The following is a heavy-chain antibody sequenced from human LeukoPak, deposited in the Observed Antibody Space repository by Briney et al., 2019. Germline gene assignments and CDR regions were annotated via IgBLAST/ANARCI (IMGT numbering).Heavy chain of an antibody. D-gene: IGHD2-2*01. CDR1: GYTFTSYG. Sequence: SVKVSCKASGYTFTSYGISWVRQAPGQGLEWMGGIIPIFGTANYAQKFQGRVTITADESTSTAYMELSSLRSEDTAVYYCARSPEVDCSSTSCPPHNWFDPWGQGTLVTVSS. CDR2: IIPIFGTA. J-gene: IGHJ5*02. CDR3: ARSPEVDCSSTSCPPHNWFDP. V-gene: IGHV1-69*13.